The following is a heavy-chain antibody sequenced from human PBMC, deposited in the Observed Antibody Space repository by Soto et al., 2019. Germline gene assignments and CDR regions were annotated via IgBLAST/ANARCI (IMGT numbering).Heavy chain of an antibody. CDR3: ARGFNWGVNRARPYNWFDP. D-gene: IGHD7-27*01. V-gene: IGHV4-34*01. CDR2: INHSGST. J-gene: IGHJ5*02. CDR1: GGSFSGYY. Sequence: SETLSLTCAVYGGSFSGYYWSWIRQPPGKGLEWIGEINHSGSTNYNPSLKSRVTISVDTSKNQFSLKLSSVTAADTAVYYCARGFNWGVNRARPYNWFDPWGQGTLVTVSS.